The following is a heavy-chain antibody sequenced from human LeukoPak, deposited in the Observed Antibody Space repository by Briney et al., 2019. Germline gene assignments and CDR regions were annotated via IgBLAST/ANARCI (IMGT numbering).Heavy chain of an antibody. Sequence: GGSLRLSCAVSGFSFSDHYMDWVRQAPGKGLEWVGRIRHIAHSYTTDYAASVKGRFTISRDDSKSIAYLQMNSLKTEDTAVYYCTTYYYDSSGYYPIWFDPWGQGTLVTVSS. CDR1: GFSFSDHY. D-gene: IGHD3-22*01. CDR3: TTYYYDSSGYYPIWFDP. J-gene: IGHJ5*02. CDR2: IRHIAHSYTT. V-gene: IGHV3-72*01.